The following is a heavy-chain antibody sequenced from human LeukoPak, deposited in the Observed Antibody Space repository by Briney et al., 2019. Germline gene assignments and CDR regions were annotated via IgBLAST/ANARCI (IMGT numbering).Heavy chain of an antibody. CDR3: ATPGGGIAVAGLDY. Sequence: GGSLRLSCAASGFTFSSYSMNWVRQAPGKGLEWVSSSSSSSSYIYYADSVKGRFTISRDNAKNSLYLQMNSLRAEDTAVYYCATPGGGIAVAGLDYWGQGTLVTVSS. CDR2: SSSSSSYI. D-gene: IGHD6-19*01. J-gene: IGHJ4*02. V-gene: IGHV3-21*01. CDR1: GFTFSSYS.